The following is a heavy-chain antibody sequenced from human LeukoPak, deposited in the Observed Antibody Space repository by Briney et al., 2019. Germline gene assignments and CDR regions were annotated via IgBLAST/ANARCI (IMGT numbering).Heavy chain of an antibody. Sequence: GGSLRLSCAASGFTFSRFGMNWVRQAPGRGLEWVANIKQDGSEKYYLDSVKGRFTISRDNAKNSLYLQMNSLRADDTAVYYCARGNYGDTLAYHYTMDVWGQGTTVTVSS. CDR1: GFTFSRFG. CDR3: ARGNYGDTLAYHYTMDV. V-gene: IGHV3-7*05. D-gene: IGHD4-17*01. J-gene: IGHJ6*02. CDR2: IKQDGSEK.